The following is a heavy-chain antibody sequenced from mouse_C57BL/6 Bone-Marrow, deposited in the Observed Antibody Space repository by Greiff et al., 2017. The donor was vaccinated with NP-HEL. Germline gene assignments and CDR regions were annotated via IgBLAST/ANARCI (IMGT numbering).Heavy chain of an antibody. D-gene: IGHD2-2*01. CDR3: GRQWLGVVYAY. CDR2: IYPGSGST. CDR1: GYTFTSYW. V-gene: IGHV1-55*01. Sequence: QVQLQQSGAELVKPGASVKMSCKASGYTFTSYWITWVKQRPGQGLEWIGDIYPGSGSTNYNEKFKSKATLTVDTSSSTAYMQLSSLTSEDSAVDCCGRQWLGVVYAYGGRGTLVTVSA. J-gene: IGHJ3*01.